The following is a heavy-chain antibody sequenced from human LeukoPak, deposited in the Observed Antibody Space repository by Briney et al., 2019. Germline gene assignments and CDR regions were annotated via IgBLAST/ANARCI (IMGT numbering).Heavy chain of an antibody. CDR1: GFTFSSHW. J-gene: IGHJ4*02. CDR3: ASDRDYYDSSGYLFDY. Sequence: GGSLRLSCAASGFTFSSHWMSWVRQAPGKGLEWVANIKQDGSEKYYVDSVKGRFTISRDNAKNSLYLQMNSLRAEDTAVYYCASDRDYYDSSGYLFDYWGQGTLVTVSS. CDR2: IKQDGSEK. V-gene: IGHV3-7*01. D-gene: IGHD3-22*01.